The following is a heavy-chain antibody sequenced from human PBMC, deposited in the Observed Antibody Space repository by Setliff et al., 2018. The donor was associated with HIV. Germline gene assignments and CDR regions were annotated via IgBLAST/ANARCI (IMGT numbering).Heavy chain of an antibody. J-gene: IGHJ6*02. CDR2: IHSSGST. Sequence: PSETLSLTCTVSGDSIISSRNFWGWIRQPPGKGLEWIGNIHSSGSTYYNPSLKSRVFVSVDLSINQFSLKLHSVTAADTAVYYCARVVWMAAAGTIDYYYYGMDIWGQGTTVTVSS. CDR3: ARVVWMAAAGTIDYYYYGMDI. D-gene: IGHD6-13*01. V-gene: IGHV4-39*01. CDR1: GDSIISSRNF.